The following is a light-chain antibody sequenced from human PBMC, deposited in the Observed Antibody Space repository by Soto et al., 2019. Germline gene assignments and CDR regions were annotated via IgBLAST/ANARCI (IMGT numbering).Light chain of an antibody. CDR2: DAS. V-gene: IGKV1D-13*01. CDR3: KQFNNYPQLT. CDR1: QGISSA. J-gene: IGKJ4*01. Sequence: AIQLTQSPSSLSASVGDRVTITCRARQGISSALAWYQQKPGKAPKLLIYDASRLESGVPSRFSGSGSGTDFSLTISSLQPEDFATYYCKQFNNYPQLTFGGGTKVEIK.